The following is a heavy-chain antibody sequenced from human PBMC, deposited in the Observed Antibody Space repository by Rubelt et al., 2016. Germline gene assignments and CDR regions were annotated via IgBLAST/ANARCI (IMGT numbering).Heavy chain of an antibody. Sequence: QVQLQQWGAGLLKPSETLSLTCAVYGGSFSGYYWSWIRQPPGKGLEWIGEINHSGSTNYDPSLKSRVTISVDTSKNQFSLKLSSVTAADTAVYYCARGRPHITTVDYWGQGTLVTVSS. CDR3: ARGRPHITTVDY. CDR1: GGSFSGYY. CDR2: INHSGST. D-gene: IGHD3-22*01. V-gene: IGHV4-34*01. J-gene: IGHJ4*02.